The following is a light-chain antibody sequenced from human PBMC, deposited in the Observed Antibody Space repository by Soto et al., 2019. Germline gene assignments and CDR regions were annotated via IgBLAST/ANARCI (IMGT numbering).Light chain of an antibody. Sequence: EIVLTQSLGSLSLSPGEGATLSCRASQSVSSSFFAWYQQKPGQAPSLLIYGASRRATGVPDRFSGSGSGTDFTLSISRLEPEDFAVYYCQQYESSVTFGQGTKVEIK. CDR2: GAS. CDR1: QSVSSSF. J-gene: IGKJ1*01. CDR3: QQYESSVT. V-gene: IGKV3-20*01.